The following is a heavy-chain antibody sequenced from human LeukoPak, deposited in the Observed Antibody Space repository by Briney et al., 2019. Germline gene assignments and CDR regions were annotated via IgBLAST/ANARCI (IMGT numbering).Heavy chain of an antibody. CDR2: TNNSGRSR. CDR3: ARDKQWLPDY. CDR1: GFTCSSYE. J-gene: IGHJ4*02. Sequence: GGSLRLSCAASGFTCSSYEMNWGRQAQGNELDWVSYTNNSGRSRHYADSVKGSFTISRDNAENSLFLQMNSLRAEDTAVYYCARDKQWLPDYWGQGTLVTVSS. V-gene: IGHV3-48*03. D-gene: IGHD6-19*01.